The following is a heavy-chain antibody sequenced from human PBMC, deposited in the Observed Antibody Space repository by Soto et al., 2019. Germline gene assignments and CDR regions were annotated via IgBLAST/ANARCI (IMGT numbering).Heavy chain of an antibody. Sequence: GGSLRLSCAASGFTFSSYAMSWVRQAPGKGLEWVSDISSSGGAIFYAESVKGRFTVSRDNAKNSLYLQMNSLRDDDTAVYFCARDHGGSTWFVGVYYFFGMDVWGQGTAVTVSS. J-gene: IGHJ6*02. V-gene: IGHV3-48*02. D-gene: IGHD6-13*01. CDR2: ISSSGGAI. CDR3: ARDHGGSTWFVGVYYFFGMDV. CDR1: GFTFSSYA.